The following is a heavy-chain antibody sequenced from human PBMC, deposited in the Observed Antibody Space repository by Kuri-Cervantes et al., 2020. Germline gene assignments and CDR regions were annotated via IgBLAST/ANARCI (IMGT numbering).Heavy chain of an antibody. CDR3: ARGYCGGGSCYLFFDY. CDR2: ISWNSGSI. Sequence: GGSLRLSCAASGFTFDDYAMHWVRQAPGKGLEWVSGISWNSGSIGYADSVKGRLTISRDNAKNSLYLQMNSLRDEDTAVYYCARGYCGGGSCYLFFDYWGQGTLVTVSS. CDR1: GFTFDDYA. J-gene: IGHJ4*02. V-gene: IGHV3-9*01. D-gene: IGHD2-15*01.